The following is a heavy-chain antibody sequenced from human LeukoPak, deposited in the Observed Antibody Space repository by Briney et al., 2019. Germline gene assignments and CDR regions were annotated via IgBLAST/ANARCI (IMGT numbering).Heavy chain of an antibody. V-gene: IGHV4-61*05. CDR1: GGSISSSSYY. CDR3: ASSPTGVGDY. CDR2: IYYSGST. D-gene: IGHD1-14*01. J-gene: IGHJ4*02. Sequence: SETLSLTCTVSGGSISSSSYYWGWIRQPPGKGLEWIGYIYYSGSTNYNPSLKSRVTISVDTSKNQFSLKLSSVTAADTAVYYCASSPTGVGDYWGQGTLVTVSS.